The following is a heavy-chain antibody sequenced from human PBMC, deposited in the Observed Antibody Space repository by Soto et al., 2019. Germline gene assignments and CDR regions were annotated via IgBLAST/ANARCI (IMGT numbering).Heavy chain of an antibody. CDR3: ATSRKYYYGSGSYDYYYYGMDV. J-gene: IGHJ6*02. Sequence: SETLSLTCAVSGYSIGSGYYWGWIRQPPGKGLEWIGSIYHSGSTYYNPSLKSRVTISVDTSKNQFSLKLSSVTAADTAVYYCATSRKYYYGSGSYDYYYYGMDVWGQGTTVT. V-gene: IGHV4-38-2*01. D-gene: IGHD3-10*01. CDR1: GYSIGSGYY. CDR2: IYHSGST.